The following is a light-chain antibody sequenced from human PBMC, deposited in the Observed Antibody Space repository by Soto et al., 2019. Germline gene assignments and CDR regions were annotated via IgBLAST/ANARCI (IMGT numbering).Light chain of an antibody. CDR1: QRISTY. Sequence: DLQMTQSPSSLSASVGDRVTITCRAGQRISTYVNWYQQRPGKAPKLLVYTASNLQSGVPSRFSGGGSGTDFTLTISSLQPEDFATYYCQQSYSTPYTFGQGTKLEIK. CDR3: QQSYSTPYT. V-gene: IGKV1-39*01. CDR2: TAS. J-gene: IGKJ2*01.